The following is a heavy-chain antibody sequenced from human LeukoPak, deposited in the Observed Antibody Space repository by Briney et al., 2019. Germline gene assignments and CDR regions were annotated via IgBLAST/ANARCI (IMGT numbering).Heavy chain of an antibody. J-gene: IGHJ4*02. D-gene: IGHD5-18*01. CDR3: ARHSRSGYNYGPFDY. CDR1: GGSISSYY. CDR2: TYYSGST. Sequence: KPAETLSLTCTVSGGSISSYYWSWIRQPPGKGLEWIGYTYYSGSTDYNPSLMGRVMISVDTSKNQFSLKLNSVTTSETAVYYCARHSRSGYNYGPFDYWGQGTPVPFSS. V-gene: IGHV4-59*08.